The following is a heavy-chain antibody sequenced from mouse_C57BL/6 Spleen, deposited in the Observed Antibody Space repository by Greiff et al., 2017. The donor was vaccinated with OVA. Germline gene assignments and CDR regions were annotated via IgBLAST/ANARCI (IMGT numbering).Heavy chain of an antibody. CDR3: ARGEHYAMDY. V-gene: IGHV1-59*01. CDR1: GYTFTSYW. J-gene: IGHJ4*01. CDR2: IDPSDSYT. Sequence: VQLQQPGAELVRPGTSVKLSCKASGYTFTSYWMHWVKQRPGQGLEWIGVIDPSDSYTNYNQKFKGKATLTVDTSASTAYMQLSSLTSEDSAVYYCARGEHYAMDYWGQGTSVTVSS.